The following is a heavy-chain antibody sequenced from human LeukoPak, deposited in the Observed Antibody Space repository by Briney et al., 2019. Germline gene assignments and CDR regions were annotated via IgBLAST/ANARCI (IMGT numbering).Heavy chain of an antibody. J-gene: IGHJ6*04. CDR3: AREGVVVVAAYYYYGMDV. V-gene: IGHV3-21*01. D-gene: IGHD2-15*01. Sequence: GGSLRLSCVASGFTFSSYSMNWVRQAPGKGLEWVSSISSSSSYIYYADSVKGRFTISRDNAKNSLYLQMNSLRAEDTAVYYCAREGVVVVAAYYYYGMDVWGKGTTVTVSS. CDR2: ISSSSSYI. CDR1: GFTFSSYS.